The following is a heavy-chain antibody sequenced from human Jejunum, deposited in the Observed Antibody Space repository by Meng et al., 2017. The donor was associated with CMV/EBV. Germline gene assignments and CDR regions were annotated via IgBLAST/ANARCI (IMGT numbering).Heavy chain of an antibody. Sequence: NWVRQAPGKGLEWVSSISNNYNYIYYVDSVKGRFTISRDNAKNSLFLQMNGLRAEDTAVYYCARGNPMTTVTTVRGSYYYYSMDVWGRGTTVTVSS. D-gene: IGHD4-17*01. V-gene: IGHV3-21*06. CDR2: ISNNYNYI. CDR3: ARGNPMTTVTTVRGSYYYYSMDV. J-gene: IGHJ6*03.